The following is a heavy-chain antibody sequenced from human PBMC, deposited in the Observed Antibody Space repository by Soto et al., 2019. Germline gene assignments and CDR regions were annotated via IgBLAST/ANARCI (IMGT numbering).Heavy chain of an antibody. J-gene: IGHJ5*02. D-gene: IGHD2-2*01. CDR1: GGSIISGGYS. V-gene: IGHV4-30-2*01. Sequence: HSETLSLTCAVSGGSIISGGYSWSWIRQPPGKGLEWIGYIYHSGSTYYNPSLKSRVTISVDRSKNQFSLKLSSVTAADTAVYYCARVPDRWGQGTLVTVS. CDR2: IYHSGST. CDR3: ARVPDR.